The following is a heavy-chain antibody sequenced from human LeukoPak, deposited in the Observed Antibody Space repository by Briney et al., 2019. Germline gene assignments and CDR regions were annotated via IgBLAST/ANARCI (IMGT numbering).Heavy chain of an antibody. V-gene: IGHV5-51*01. Sequence: GESLNISCRGSGYSFTNYWIGWVRQMPGKGLERMGIIYPGDSDTRYSPSFQGQVTISADKSISTDHLQWSSLKASDTAMYYCARLVDTSMARFDYWGQGTPVTVSS. CDR1: GYSFTNYW. D-gene: IGHD5-18*01. CDR3: ARLVDTSMARFDY. CDR2: IYPGDSDT. J-gene: IGHJ4*02.